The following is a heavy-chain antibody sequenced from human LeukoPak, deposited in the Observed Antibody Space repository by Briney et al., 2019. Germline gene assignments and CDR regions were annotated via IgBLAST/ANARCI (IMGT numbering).Heavy chain of an antibody. V-gene: IGHV4-59*01. Sequence: SETLSLTCTVSGGSISSYYWSWNRQPPGKGLEWVGYIYYSGSTNYNPSLKSRVTISVDTSKNQFSLKLSSVTAADTAVYYCARGEFFAGFGELSFDYWGQGTLVTVSS. CDR1: GGSISSYY. CDR2: IYYSGST. CDR3: ARGEFFAGFGELSFDY. D-gene: IGHD3-10*01. J-gene: IGHJ4*02.